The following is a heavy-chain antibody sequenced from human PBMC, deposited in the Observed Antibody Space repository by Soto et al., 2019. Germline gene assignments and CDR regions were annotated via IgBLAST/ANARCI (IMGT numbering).Heavy chain of an antibody. CDR3: VKSGYSYGFDY. J-gene: IGHJ4*02. D-gene: IGHD5-18*01. V-gene: IGHV3-30*18. CDR2: ISYDGSNK. CDR1: GFTFSSYG. Sequence: QVQLVESGGGVVQPGRSLRLSCAASGFTFSSYGMHWVRQAPGKGLEWVAVISYDGSNKYYADSVKGRFTISRDNSKNTLYLQMNSLRAEDTAVYYCVKSGYSYGFDYWGQGTLVTVSS.